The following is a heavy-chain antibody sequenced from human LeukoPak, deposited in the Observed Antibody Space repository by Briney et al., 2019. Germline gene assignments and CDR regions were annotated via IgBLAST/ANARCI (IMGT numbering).Heavy chain of an antibody. V-gene: IGHV3-30*18. D-gene: IGHD2-15*01. CDR3: AKDGVVAATLYYYYYMDV. CDR2: ISSDVSKK. Sequence: GGSLRLSCAASGFTFSSYGMNWVRQAPGKGLEWVAIISSDVSKKYHADSVKGRFTISRDNSKNTLYLQMNSLRAEDTAVYYCAKDGVVAATLYYYYYMDVWGKGTTVTVSS. CDR1: GFTFSSYG. J-gene: IGHJ6*03.